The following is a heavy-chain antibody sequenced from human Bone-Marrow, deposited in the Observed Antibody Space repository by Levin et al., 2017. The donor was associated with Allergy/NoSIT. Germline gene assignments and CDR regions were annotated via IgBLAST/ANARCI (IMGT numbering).Heavy chain of an antibody. V-gene: IGHV3-20*01. Sequence: GESLKISCAASGFTFDDYGMSWVRQAPGKGLEWVSGINWNGGSTGYADSVKGRFTISRDNAKISLYLQMNSLRAEDTALYHCARSSGSLDYWGQGTLVTVSS. CDR3: ARSSGSLDY. D-gene: IGHD1-26*01. CDR2: INWNGGST. CDR1: GFTFDDYG. J-gene: IGHJ4*02.